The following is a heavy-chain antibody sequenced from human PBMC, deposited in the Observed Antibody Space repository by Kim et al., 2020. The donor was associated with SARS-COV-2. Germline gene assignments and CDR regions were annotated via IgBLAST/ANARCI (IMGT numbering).Heavy chain of an antibody. J-gene: IGHJ3*02. CDR3: ARGRNWGLRHAFDI. D-gene: IGHD7-27*01. V-gene: IGHV4-34*01. CDR1: GGSFSGYY. CDR2: INHSGST. Sequence: SETLSLTCAVYGGSFSGYYWSWIRQPPGKGLEWIGEINHSGSTNYNPSLKSRVTISVDTSKNQFSLKLSSVTAADTAVYYCARGRNWGLRHAFDIWGQGTMVTVSS.